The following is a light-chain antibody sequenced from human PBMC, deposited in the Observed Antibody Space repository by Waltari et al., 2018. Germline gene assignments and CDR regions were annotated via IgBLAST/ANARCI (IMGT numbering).Light chain of an antibody. J-gene: IGKJ1*01. Sequence: IVLTKPPCSRPSPPGNRATTPCRSSQSVSRALDWYQQNPGQAPQLLIFGASSRATGIPDRFSGSGSGTDFSLTISRLEPEDFAVYYCQHYVRLPTTFGRGTKVEI. CDR2: GAS. CDR1: QSVSRA. CDR3: QHYVRLPTT. V-gene: IGKV3-20*01.